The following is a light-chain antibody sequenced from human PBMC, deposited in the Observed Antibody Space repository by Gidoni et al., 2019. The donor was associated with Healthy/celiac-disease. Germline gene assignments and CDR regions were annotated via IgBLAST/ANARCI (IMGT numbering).Light chain of an antibody. CDR2: GAS. J-gene: IGKJ1*01. V-gene: IGKV3-20*01. Sequence: EIVLKQSPGTLSLSPGERATLSCRASKSVSSSYLAWYQQKPGQAPRLLLYGASSRATGIPDRFSGSGSGTDFTLTISRLEPEDFAVYYCQQYGSAPWTFXQXTKVEIK. CDR1: KSVSSSY. CDR3: QQYGSAPWT.